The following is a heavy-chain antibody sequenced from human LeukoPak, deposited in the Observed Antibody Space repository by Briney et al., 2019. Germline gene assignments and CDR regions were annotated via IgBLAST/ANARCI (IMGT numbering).Heavy chain of an antibody. J-gene: IGHJ4*02. CDR2: IGSSGDTI. CDR1: GFSFRSYE. D-gene: IGHD3-22*01. V-gene: IGHV3-48*03. Sequence: QTGGSLRLSCAASGFSFRSYEMNWVRQAPGKGLEWVSYIGSSGDTIYYADFVRGRFTSSRDNAKHSLYLQMNSLRAEDTAVYYCARAGYYYDSSGYTSFDYWGQGILVTVSS. CDR3: ARAGYYYDSSGYTSFDY.